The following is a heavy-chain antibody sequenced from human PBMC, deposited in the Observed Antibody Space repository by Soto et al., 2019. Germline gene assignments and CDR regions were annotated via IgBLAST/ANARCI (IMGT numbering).Heavy chain of an antibody. Sequence: QVQLVQSGAEVKKPGSSVKVSCMTFGGTFNTYGISWVRQAPGQGLEWMGRIIPVFGKPKYAQKVQGRVRISADESTNTGYMELRGLRSEDTAIYYCARDRFLYGDYPILEMWGQGTLVTVSS. CDR1: GGTFNTYG. V-gene: IGHV1-69*18. CDR2: IIPVFGKP. CDR3: ARDRFLYGDYPILEM. J-gene: IGHJ4*02. D-gene: IGHD4-17*01.